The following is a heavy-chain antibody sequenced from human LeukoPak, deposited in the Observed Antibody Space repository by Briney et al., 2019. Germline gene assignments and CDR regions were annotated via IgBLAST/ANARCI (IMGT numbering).Heavy chain of an antibody. CDR3: AREAVTIFALVRTQTIKRPHRFDP. CDR2: MNPKSGDT. Sequence: ASVKVSCKASGYSFTNYDINWVRQATGQGLEWMGWMNPKSGDTGYSQKFQGRVFITRDTSINTAYMELSSLGSDDTAVYYCAREAVTIFALVRTQTIKRPHRFDPWGQGTLVTVSS. D-gene: IGHD3-3*01. J-gene: IGHJ5*02. CDR1: GYSFTNYD. V-gene: IGHV1-8*03.